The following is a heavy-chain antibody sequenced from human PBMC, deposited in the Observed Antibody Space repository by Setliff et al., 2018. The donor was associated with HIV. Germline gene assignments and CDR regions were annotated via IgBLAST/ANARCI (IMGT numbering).Heavy chain of an antibody. J-gene: IGHJ5*02. Sequence: PSETLSLTCTVSGGSISSGSYYWSWIRQPAGKGLEWIGRIYTSGSTNYNPSLKGRVTISVDTSKNQLSLKLSSVTAADTAVYYCATYADRESNRFDPWGQGILVTVSS. CDR2: IYTSGST. CDR3: ATYADRESNRFDP. D-gene: IGHD3-10*01. V-gene: IGHV4-61*02. CDR1: GGSISSGSYY.